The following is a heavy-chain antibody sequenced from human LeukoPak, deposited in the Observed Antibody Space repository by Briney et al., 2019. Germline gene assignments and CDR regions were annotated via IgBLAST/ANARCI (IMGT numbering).Heavy chain of an antibody. CDR1: GFTFSIYA. J-gene: IGHJ5*02. D-gene: IGHD3-3*01. Sequence: PGGSLRLSCAASGFTFSIYAIQWVRQAPGKGLEWVAVISSDGINKYYADSVKGRFTISRDNSKNTLYLQMNSLRAEDTAVYYCLGTPDPDFWSGYYPTRDWFDPWGQGTLVTVSS. CDR2: ISSDGINK. CDR3: LGTPDPDFWSGYYPTRDWFDP. V-gene: IGHV3-30-3*01.